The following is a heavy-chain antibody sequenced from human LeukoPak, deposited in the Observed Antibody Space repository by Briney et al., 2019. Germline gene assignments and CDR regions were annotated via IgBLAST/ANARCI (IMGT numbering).Heavy chain of an antibody. CDR3: ARDGESGGLLSRHYFDY. CDR1: GFTFSNFW. J-gene: IGHJ4*02. D-gene: IGHD1-26*01. V-gene: IGHV3-7*01. CDR2: IKHDGSEK. Sequence: GGSLRLSCAASGFTFSNFWISWVRQAPGKGLEWVANIKHDGSEKYYVDSVKGRFTISRDNAKNSLYLQMNVLRAEDTAVYYCARDGESGGLLSRHYFDYWGQGTLVTVSS.